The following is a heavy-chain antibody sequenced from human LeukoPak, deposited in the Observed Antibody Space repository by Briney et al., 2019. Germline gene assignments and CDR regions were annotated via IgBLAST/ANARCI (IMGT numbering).Heavy chain of an antibody. V-gene: IGHV3-7*05. J-gene: IGHJ4*02. Sequence: GGSLRLSCAASGFTVSTNYMSWVRQAPGKGLQWVAHIKEDGSDKYYVDSVKGRFTISRDNDKASVYLQMDSLRVEDTAVYYCATWSSGWQFAYWGQGTLVSVAS. CDR3: ATWSSGWQFAY. D-gene: IGHD6-19*01. CDR2: IKEDGSDK. CDR1: GFTVSTNY.